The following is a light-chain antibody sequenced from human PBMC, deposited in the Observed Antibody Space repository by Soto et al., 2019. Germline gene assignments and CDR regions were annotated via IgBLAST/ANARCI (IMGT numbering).Light chain of an antibody. J-gene: IGLJ1*01. CDR2: EGS. CDR3: FSYAGSSTYV. V-gene: IGLV2-23*01. Sequence: QSVLTQPASVSGSPGQSITISCAGTSSDVGSYNLVSWNQNHPGKAPKLMIYEGSKRPSGVSNRFSGSKSGNTASLTISGLQAADEADYFCFSYAGSSTYVFGTGTKVTVL. CDR1: SSDVGSYNL.